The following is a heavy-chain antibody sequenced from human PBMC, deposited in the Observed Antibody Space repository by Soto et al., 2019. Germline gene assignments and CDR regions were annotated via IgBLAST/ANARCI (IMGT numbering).Heavy chain of an antibody. CDR1: GGSISSGGYS. Sequence: SETLSLTCAVSGGSISSGGYSWSWIRQPPGKGLEWIGYIYHSGSTYYNPSLKSRVTISVDRSKNQFSLKLSSVTAADTAVYYSARVPDYWGQGTLVTVSS. CDR2: IYHSGST. J-gene: IGHJ4*02. V-gene: IGHV4-30-2*01. CDR3: ARVPDY.